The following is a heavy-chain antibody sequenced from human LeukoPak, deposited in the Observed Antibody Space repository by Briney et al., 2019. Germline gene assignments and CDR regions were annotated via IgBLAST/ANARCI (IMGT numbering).Heavy chain of an antibody. Sequence: GGSLRLSCAASGFTVSSNYMSWVRQAPGKGPEWVSVIYSGGSTYYADSVKGRFTISRDNSKNTLYLQMNSLRAEDTAVYYCAREVLTGYRYFDYWGQGTLVTVSS. D-gene: IGHD3-9*01. J-gene: IGHJ4*02. CDR3: AREVLTGYRYFDY. CDR1: GFTVSSNY. V-gene: IGHV3-66*02. CDR2: IYSGGST.